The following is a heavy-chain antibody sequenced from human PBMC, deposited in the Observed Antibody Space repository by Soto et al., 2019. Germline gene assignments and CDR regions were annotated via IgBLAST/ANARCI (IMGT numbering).Heavy chain of an antibody. CDR2: IDWDDEK. Sequence: GPTLVNPTQTLTLTCTFSGFSLSTSGMCVSWIRQPPGKALEWLALIDWDDEKYYRTSLKTRLTISKDTSKNQVVLTMTNMDPVDTATYYCARIRNTRGSGWYYFDYWGQGTLVTVS. CDR3: ARIRNTRGSGWYYFDY. J-gene: IGHJ4*02. CDR1: GFSLSTSGMC. V-gene: IGHV2-70*01. D-gene: IGHD6-19*01.